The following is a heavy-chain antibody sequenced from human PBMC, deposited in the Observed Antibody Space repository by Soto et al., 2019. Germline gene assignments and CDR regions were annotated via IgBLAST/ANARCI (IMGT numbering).Heavy chain of an antibody. CDR2: ISKGRST. V-gene: IGHV4-39*01. J-gene: IGHJ4*02. CDR3: AKHRYSNYPSFDY. Sequence: QLQLQESGPGLVKPSETLSLTCTVSGGSISSSSYHWGWLRQPPVKGLEWIGSISKGRSTFYNSSLKSRVTISVDTSKNQFSLTLSSVTAADTAVYYCAKHRYSNYPSFDYWGQGTQVTVSS. D-gene: IGHD4-4*01. CDR1: GGSISSSSYH.